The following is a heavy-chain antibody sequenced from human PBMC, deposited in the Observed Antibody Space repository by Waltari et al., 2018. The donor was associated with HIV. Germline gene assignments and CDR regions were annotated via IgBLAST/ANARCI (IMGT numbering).Heavy chain of an antibody. D-gene: IGHD2-2*01. CDR1: GFTFSNYA. CDR3: ARDPQYCSSTSCSYYFDY. V-gene: IGHV3-30-3*01. Sequence: QVQLVESGGGVVQPGRSLRLSCAASGFTFSNYAMHLFRQAPGKGLEWVAVISYDGSNKYYADSVKGRFTISRDNSKNTLYLQMNSLRAEDTAVYYCARDPQYCSSTSCSYYFDYWGQGTLVTVSS. J-gene: IGHJ4*02. CDR2: ISYDGSNK.